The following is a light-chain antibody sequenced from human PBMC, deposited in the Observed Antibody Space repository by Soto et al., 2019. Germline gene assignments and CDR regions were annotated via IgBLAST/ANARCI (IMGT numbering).Light chain of an antibody. Sequence: EIVLTQPPATLSLSPGERATLSCRASQSVSSYLAWYQQKPGQAPRLLIYDASNRATGIPARFSGSGSGTDFTLTISSLEPKDFAVYYCQQRSNWPPYTFGQGTKLEIK. CDR2: DAS. V-gene: IGKV3-11*01. J-gene: IGKJ2*01. CDR1: QSVSSY. CDR3: QQRSNWPPYT.